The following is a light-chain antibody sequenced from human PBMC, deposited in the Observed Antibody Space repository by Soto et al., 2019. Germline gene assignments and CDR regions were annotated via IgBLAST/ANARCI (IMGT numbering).Light chain of an antibody. J-gene: IGKJ2*01. Sequence: DIQMTQSPSSLSASVGDRVTLTCRASQSISSYLNWYQLKPGRPPKLLIYFASSLQAGVPSRFSGAGSETDFTLTITDLQPVDFTSYLCLQPDSVPYTFGQGT. CDR2: FAS. V-gene: IGKV1-39*01. CDR3: LQPDSVPYT. CDR1: QSISSY.